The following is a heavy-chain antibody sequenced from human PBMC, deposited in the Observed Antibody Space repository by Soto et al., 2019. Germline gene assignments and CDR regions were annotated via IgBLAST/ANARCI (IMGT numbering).Heavy chain of an antibody. CDR1: GGTFSSYS. V-gene: IGHV1-69*13. CDR3: ARVKDSYDILTGYYMGHYGMDV. J-gene: IGHJ6*02. Sequence: RASVKVSCKASGGTFSSYSISWVLQAPGQGLEWMGGIIPIFGTANYAQKFQGRVTITADESTSTAYMELSSLRSEDTAVYYCARVKDSYDILTGYYMGHYGMDVWGQGTTVT. D-gene: IGHD3-9*01. CDR2: IIPIFGTA.